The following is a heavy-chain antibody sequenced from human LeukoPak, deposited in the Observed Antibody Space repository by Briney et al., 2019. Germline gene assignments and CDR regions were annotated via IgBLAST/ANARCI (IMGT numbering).Heavy chain of an antibody. Sequence: SETLSLTCTVSGGSISSYYWSWILQPPGNGLEWIGYIYYSGSTNYNPSLNSRATISVDTSKNQFSLKLSSVTAADTAVYYCARSFSSSWIRFDFWGQGTLVTVSS. CDR1: GGSISSYY. J-gene: IGHJ4*02. V-gene: IGHV4-59*01. CDR3: ARSFSSSWIRFDF. D-gene: IGHD6-13*01. CDR2: IYYSGST.